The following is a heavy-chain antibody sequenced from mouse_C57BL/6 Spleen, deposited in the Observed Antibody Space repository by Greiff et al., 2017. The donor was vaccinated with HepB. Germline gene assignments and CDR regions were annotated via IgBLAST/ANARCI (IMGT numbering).Heavy chain of an antibody. CDR1: GFSLTSYG. CDR3: AKPDYYSNLAWFAY. Sequence: VQVVESGPGLAAPSQSLSITCTVSGFSLTSYGVSWVRQPPGKGLEWLGVIWGDGSTNYQSALISRLSISKDNSMSQVFLKLNSLLTDDTATYYCAKPDYYSNLAWFAYWGQGTLVTVSA. V-gene: IGHV2-3*01. CDR2: IWGDGST. J-gene: IGHJ3*01. D-gene: IGHD2-5*01.